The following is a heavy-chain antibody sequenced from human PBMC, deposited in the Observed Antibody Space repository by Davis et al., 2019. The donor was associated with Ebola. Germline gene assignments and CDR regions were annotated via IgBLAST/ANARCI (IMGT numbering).Heavy chain of an antibody. CDR2: TYYRSKWFV. J-gene: IGHJ4*02. V-gene: IGHV6-1*01. Sequence: SQTPSLTCPISGDSVSSNIAAWNWIRQSSSRGLEWLGSTYYRSKWFVDYAVSVKSRMTINSDTSKNQFSLQLSSVTPEDTAVYYCARDPPYDQGYDYWGQGILVTVSS. CDR3: ARDPPYDQGYDY. CDR1: GDSVSSNIAA. D-gene: IGHD3-22*01.